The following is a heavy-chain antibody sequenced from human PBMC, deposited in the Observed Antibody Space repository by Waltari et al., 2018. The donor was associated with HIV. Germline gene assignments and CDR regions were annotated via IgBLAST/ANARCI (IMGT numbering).Heavy chain of an antibody. Sequence: QVQLVESGGGVVQPGRSLRLSCAASGFTFQNYGMHWVRQAPGKGLEWGAVIWYDGSNKYYADSVKGRFTISRDNSKNRLYLQMNSLRAEDTAVYYCARDRGGSSSLVLDSWGQGTLVTVSS. J-gene: IGHJ4*02. D-gene: IGHD6-6*01. CDR3: ARDRGGSSSLVLDS. V-gene: IGHV3-33*01. CDR1: GFTFQNYG. CDR2: IWYDGSNK.